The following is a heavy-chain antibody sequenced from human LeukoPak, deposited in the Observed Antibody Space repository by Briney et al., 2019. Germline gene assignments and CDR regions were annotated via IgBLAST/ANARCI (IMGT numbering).Heavy chain of an antibody. Sequence: GGSLRLSCAASGFTFSSYWMSWVRQAPGKGLVWVSRINSDGSSTSYADSVKGRFTISRDNAKNTLYLQMNSLRAEDAAVYYCARDIVGATFYYYYGMDVWGQGTTVIVSS. CDR1: GFTFSSYW. CDR2: INSDGSST. V-gene: IGHV3-74*01. CDR3: ARDIVGATFYYYYGMDV. D-gene: IGHD1-26*01. J-gene: IGHJ6*02.